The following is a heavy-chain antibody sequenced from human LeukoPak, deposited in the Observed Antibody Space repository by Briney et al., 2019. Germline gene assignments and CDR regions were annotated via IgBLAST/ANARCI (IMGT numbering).Heavy chain of an antibody. D-gene: IGHD3-10*01. CDR3: AKDPHYYGSGSLINYYYYYGMDA. J-gene: IGHJ6*02. V-gene: IGHV3-30*02. Sequence: PGGSLRLSCAASGFTFSSYGMHWVRQAPGKGLEWVAFIRYDGSNKYYADSVKGRFTISRDNSKNTLYLQMNSLRAEDTAVYYCAKDPHYYGSGSLINYYYYYGMDAWGQGTTVTVSS. CDR1: GFTFSSYG. CDR2: IRYDGSNK.